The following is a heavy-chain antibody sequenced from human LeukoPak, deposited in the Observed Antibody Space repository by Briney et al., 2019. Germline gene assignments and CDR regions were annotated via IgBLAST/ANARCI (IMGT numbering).Heavy chain of an antibody. Sequence: GGSLRLSCAASGFTFRNYGMSWVRQAPGKGLEWVSAITGSGGSTYYVDSVKGRFTISRDNSKNTLYLQMNSLRAEDTAVYYCARDGSSSWRPFDYWGQGTLVTVSS. CDR3: ARDGSSSWRPFDY. CDR1: GFTFRNYG. CDR2: ITGSGGST. D-gene: IGHD6-13*01. V-gene: IGHV3-23*01. J-gene: IGHJ4*02.